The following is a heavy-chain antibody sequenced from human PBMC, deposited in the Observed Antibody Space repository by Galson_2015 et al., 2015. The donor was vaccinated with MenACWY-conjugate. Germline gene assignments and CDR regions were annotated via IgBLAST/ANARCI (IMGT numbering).Heavy chain of an antibody. J-gene: IGHJ6*03. CDR2: ISKSGSPI. CDR1: GFTFTGYE. D-gene: IGHD1/OR15-1a*01. V-gene: IGHV3-48*03. CDR3: ARVGTWTHQYLYFIDL. Sequence: SLRLSCAASGFTFTGYEFNWVRQAPGKGLEWLSYISKSGSPIYYADSVKGRFTISRDNIKKSLFLEMNSLRAGDTGIYYCARVGTWTHQYLYFIDLLGKGAPVTVPS.